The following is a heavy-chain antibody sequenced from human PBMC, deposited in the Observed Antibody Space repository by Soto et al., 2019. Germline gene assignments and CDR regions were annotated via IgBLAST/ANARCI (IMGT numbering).Heavy chain of an antibody. J-gene: IGHJ4*02. D-gene: IGHD3-22*01. CDR3: ARLGYDSSGYLDY. CDR2: IWYDGSNK. CDR1: GFTFSSYG. V-gene: IGHV3-33*01. Sequence: QVQLVESGGGVVQPGRSLRLSCAASGFTFSSYGMHWVRQAPGKGLEWVAVIWYDGSNKYYADSVKGRFTISRDNSKNTRYLQMNSLRAEDTAVYYCARLGYDSSGYLDYWGQGTLVTVSS.